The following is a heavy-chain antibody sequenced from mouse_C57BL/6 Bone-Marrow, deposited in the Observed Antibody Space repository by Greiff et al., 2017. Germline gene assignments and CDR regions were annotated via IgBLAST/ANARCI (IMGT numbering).Heavy chain of an antibody. Sequence: EVQVVESGGDLVKPGGSLKLSCAASGFTFSSYGMSWVRQTPDKRLEWVATISSGGSYTYYPDSVKGRFTISRDNAKNTLYLQMSSLKSEDTAVYYCASRGCYYSNFLWYSDVWGTGTTVTVSS. CDR2: ISSGGSYT. J-gene: IGHJ1*03. CDR3: ASRGCYYSNFLWYSDV. CDR1: GFTFSSYG. V-gene: IGHV5-6*01. D-gene: IGHD2-5*01.